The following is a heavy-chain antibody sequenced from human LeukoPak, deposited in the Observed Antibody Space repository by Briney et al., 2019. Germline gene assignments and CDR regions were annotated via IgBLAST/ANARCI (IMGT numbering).Heavy chain of an antibody. J-gene: IGHJ4*02. CDR1: GGSFSGYY. Sequence: SETLSLTCAVYGGSFSGYYWSWLRQPPGKGREGGGEINHSGSTNYNPSLKSRVTISVDTSKNQFSLKLSSVTAADTAVYYCARGYVAAARLWYYWGQGTLVTVSS. V-gene: IGHV4-34*01. CDR3: ARGYVAAARLWYY. D-gene: IGHD6-13*01. CDR2: INHSGST.